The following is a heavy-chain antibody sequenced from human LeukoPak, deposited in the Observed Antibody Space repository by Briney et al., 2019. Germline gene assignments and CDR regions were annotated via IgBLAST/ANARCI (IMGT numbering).Heavy chain of an antibody. CDR3: AKGGGAYYYDSVNRAFDF. Sequence: GGSLRLSCAAAGFTFSSYSMNWVRQAPGKGLEWVSYISSSSSTIYYADSVKGRFTISRDNAKNSLYLQMNSLRAEDTAVYYCAKGGGAYYYDSVNRAFDFWGQGTMVTVSS. D-gene: IGHD3-22*01. CDR2: ISSSSSTI. V-gene: IGHV3-48*01. J-gene: IGHJ3*01. CDR1: GFTFSSYS.